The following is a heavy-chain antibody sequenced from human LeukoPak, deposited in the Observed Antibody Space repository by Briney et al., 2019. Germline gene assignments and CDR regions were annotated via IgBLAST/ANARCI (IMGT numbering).Heavy chain of an antibody. D-gene: IGHD6-13*01. CDR3: ARVRIAAAGTKGWFDP. CDR2: MNPNSGNT. CDR1: GYTFTSYD. V-gene: IGHV1-8*01. Sequence: ASVKVSCEASGYTFTSYDINWVRQATGQGLEWMGWMNPNSGNTGYAQKFQGRVTMTRNTSISTAYMELSSLRSEDTAVYYCARVRIAAAGTKGWFDPWGQGTLVTVSS. J-gene: IGHJ5*02.